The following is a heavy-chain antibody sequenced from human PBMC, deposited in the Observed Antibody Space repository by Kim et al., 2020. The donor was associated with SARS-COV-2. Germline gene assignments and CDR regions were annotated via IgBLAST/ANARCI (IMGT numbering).Heavy chain of an antibody. J-gene: IGHJ4*02. Sequence: SYAQKFQGRVTMTRDTSTSTVYMELSSLRSEDTAVYYCARDVEMATIIDYWGQGTLVTVSS. D-gene: IGHD5-12*01. CDR3: ARDVEMATIIDY. V-gene: IGHV1-46*01.